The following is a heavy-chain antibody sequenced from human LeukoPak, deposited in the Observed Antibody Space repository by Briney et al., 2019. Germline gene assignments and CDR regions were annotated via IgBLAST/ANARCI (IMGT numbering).Heavy chain of an antibody. CDR2: INPNSGGT. V-gene: IGHV1-2*02. CDR3: ARDMTTVTTGWFDP. D-gene: IGHD4-11*01. Sequence: GASVKVSCKASGYTFTGYYMHWVRQAPGQGLEWMGWINPNSGGTNYAQMFQGRATMTRDTSISTAYMELSRLRSDDTAVYYCARDMTTVTTGWFDPWGQGTLVTVSS. J-gene: IGHJ5*02. CDR1: GYTFTGYY.